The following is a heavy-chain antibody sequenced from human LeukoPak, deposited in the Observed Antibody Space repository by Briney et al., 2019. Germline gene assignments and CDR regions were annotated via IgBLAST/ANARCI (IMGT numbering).Heavy chain of an antibody. Sequence: GGSLRLSCAASGFTSSSYAMSWVRQAPGKGLEWVSAISGNGGSTFYADSVKGRFTISRDNSANTLYLQMNSLRAEDTAVYYCATQYYDFWSAYYSLEYWGQGTLVTVSS. CDR2: ISGNGGST. CDR3: ATQYYDFWSAYYSLEY. V-gene: IGHV3-23*01. J-gene: IGHJ4*02. CDR1: GFTSSSYA. D-gene: IGHD3-3*01.